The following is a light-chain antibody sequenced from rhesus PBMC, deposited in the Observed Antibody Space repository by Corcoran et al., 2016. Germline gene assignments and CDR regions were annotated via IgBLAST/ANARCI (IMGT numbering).Light chain of an antibody. CDR3: QQSSNLSHS. CDR2: GPP. J-gene: IGKJ2*01. V-gene: IGKV3-24*04. Sequence: ETVVTQSPATLSLSPGERATLSCRASQSVGSYFAWYQQKPGQAPRLLIYGPPRRATGIPDRVSGRGSGTDFTLTISSRGPEDVGVYYCQQSSNLSHSFGQGTKVEIK. CDR1: QSVGSY.